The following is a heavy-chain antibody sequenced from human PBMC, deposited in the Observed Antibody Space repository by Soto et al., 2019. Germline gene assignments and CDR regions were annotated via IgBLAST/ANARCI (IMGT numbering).Heavy chain of an antibody. CDR1: NGSFSGYY. CDR2: TTHSGST. Sequence: QVQLQQWGAGLLKPSETLSLTCAVYNGSFSGYYWGWVRQSPGKGLEWIGETTHSGSTNFSTSLKSRVTGSVDTSKNHFSLKMRSLTAADSGVYYFVRVSCSGGSCYLTPRYNYYVMYAWCQGTTVSVSS. J-gene: IGHJ6*02. CDR3: VRVSCSGGSCYLTPRYNYYVMYA. D-gene: IGHD2-15*01. V-gene: IGHV4-34*01.